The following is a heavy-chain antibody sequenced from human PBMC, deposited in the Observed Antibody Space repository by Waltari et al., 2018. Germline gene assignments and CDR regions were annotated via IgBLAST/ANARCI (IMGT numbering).Heavy chain of an antibody. V-gene: IGHV4-59*01. CDR1: GGSISSYY. J-gene: IGHJ5*02. CDR2: IYYSGST. D-gene: IGHD3-10*01. CDR3: ARVREGFDP. Sequence: QVQLQESGPGLVKPSETLSLTCTVPGGSISSYYWSWIRQPPGKGLEWIGYIYYSGSTNYNPSLKSRVTISVDTSKNQFSLKLSSVTAADTAVYYCARVREGFDPWGQGTLVTVSS.